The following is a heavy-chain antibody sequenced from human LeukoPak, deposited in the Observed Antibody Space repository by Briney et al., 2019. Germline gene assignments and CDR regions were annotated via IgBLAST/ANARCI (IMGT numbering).Heavy chain of an antibody. D-gene: IGHD4/OR15-4a*01. V-gene: IGHV3-23*01. CDR2: ISGGSEFI. CDR1: GFTLSHSA. CDR3: ARAGPHRYGDWFDP. Sequence: PGGSLRLSCVASGFTLSHSAMSWVRQAPGKGLEWVSAISGGSEFIYYADSVKGRFTISRDNSKNTLYSQMNSLRAEDTALYYCARAGPHRYGDWFDPWGQGTLVTVSS. J-gene: IGHJ5*02.